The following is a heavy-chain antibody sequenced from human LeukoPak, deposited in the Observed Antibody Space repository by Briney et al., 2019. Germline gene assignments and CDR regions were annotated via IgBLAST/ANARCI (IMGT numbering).Heavy chain of an antibody. J-gene: IGHJ5*02. V-gene: IGHV3-7*01. CDR2: IKQDGSET. D-gene: IGHD2-2*01. CDR3: ARGRKVPAAMGNWFDP. Sequence: PGGSLRLSCAASGFTFGSHWMSWVRQTPGKGLEWVANIKQDGSETYYVDSVKGRFTISRDNAKNSLFLQMSILRAEDTAVYYCARGRKVPAAMGNWFDPWGQGTLVTASS. CDR1: GFTFGSHW.